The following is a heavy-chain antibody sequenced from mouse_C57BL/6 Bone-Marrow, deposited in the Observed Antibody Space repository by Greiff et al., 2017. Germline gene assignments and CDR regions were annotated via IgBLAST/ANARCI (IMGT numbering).Heavy chain of an antibody. J-gene: IGHJ4*01. D-gene: IGHD1-1*01. V-gene: IGHV5-6*01. CDR3: ARRYYYGSWYAMDY. CDR2: ISSGGSYT. CDR1: GFTFSSYG. Sequence: DVHLVESGGDLVKPGGSLKLSCAASGFTFSSYGMSWVRQTPDKRLEWVATISSGGSYTYYPDSVKGRFTISRDNAKNTLYLQMSSLKSEDTAMYYCARRYYYGSWYAMDYWGQGTSVTVSS.